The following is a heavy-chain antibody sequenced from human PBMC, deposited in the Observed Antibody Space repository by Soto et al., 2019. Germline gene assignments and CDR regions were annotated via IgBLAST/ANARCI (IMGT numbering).Heavy chain of an antibody. J-gene: IGHJ6*02. CDR3: ARAPRRTDNYYYCMDV. CDR1: GFTFSSYA. Sequence: QVQLVESGGGLVQPGRSLRLSCAASGFTFSSYAMHWVRQAPGKGLEWVAVISYDGSNKYYADSVKGRFTISRDNSKNTLYLQMNSLRAEDTAVYYCARAPRRTDNYYYCMDVWGQGTTVTVSS. CDR2: ISYDGSNK. D-gene: IGHD1-1*01. V-gene: IGHV3-30-3*01.